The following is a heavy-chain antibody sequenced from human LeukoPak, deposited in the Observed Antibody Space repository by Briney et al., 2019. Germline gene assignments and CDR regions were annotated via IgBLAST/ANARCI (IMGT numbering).Heavy chain of an antibody. J-gene: IGHJ6*03. CDR1: GFTFSSYG. CDR2: ISGSGGST. D-gene: IGHD6-19*01. Sequence: HPGGSLRLSCAASGFTFSSYGMSWVRQAPGKGLEWVSAISGSGGSTYYADSVKGRFTISRDNSKNTLYLQMNSLGAEDTAVYYCAKEGSSGWTPYYYYYMDVWGKGTMVTISS. CDR3: AKEGSSGWTPYYYYYMDV. V-gene: IGHV3-23*01.